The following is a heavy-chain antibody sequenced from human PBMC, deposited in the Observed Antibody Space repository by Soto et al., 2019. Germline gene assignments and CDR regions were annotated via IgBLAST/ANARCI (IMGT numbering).Heavy chain of an antibody. CDR1: GFTFSGSA. CDR2: IRSKANSYAT. D-gene: IGHD3-3*01. CDR3: AKDRISEIDY. V-gene: IGHV3-73*02. Sequence: EVQLVESGGGLVQPGGSLKLSCAASGFTFSGSAMHWVRQASGKGLEWVGRIRSKANSYATAYAASVKGRFTISRDDSKNTLYLQMNSLRAEDTAVYYCAKDRISEIDYWGQGTLVTVSS. J-gene: IGHJ4*02.